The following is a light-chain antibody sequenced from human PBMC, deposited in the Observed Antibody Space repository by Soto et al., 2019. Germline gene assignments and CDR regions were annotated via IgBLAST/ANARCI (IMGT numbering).Light chain of an antibody. J-gene: IGLJ3*02. CDR2: DVS. V-gene: IGLV2-14*01. CDR1: SSDVGGYDF. CDR3: SSYTTLSTRV. Sequence: QSVLTQPASVSGSPGQSITISCTGTSSDVGGYDFVSWYQQHPGKAPKLMIYDVSNRPSGVSYRFSGSKSGNTASLTISGLLAEDEADYFCSSYTTLSTRVFGGGTKLT.